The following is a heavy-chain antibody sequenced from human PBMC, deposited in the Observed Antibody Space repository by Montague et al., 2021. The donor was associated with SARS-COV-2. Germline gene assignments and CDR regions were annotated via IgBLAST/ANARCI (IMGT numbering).Heavy chain of an antibody. J-gene: IGHJ4*02. CDR1: GFTFGVYA. D-gene: IGHD7-27*01. Sequence: SLRLSCAASGFTFGVYAMHWVRQAPGKGLEWVSDISCSGGSRYYADSVKGRFTISRDNAKNSLYLQMNSLRAEDTAFYYCAKVRSGINWGCFDYWGQGTLVTVSS. CDR3: AKVRSGINWGCFDY. V-gene: IGHV3-9*01. CDR2: ISCSGGSR.